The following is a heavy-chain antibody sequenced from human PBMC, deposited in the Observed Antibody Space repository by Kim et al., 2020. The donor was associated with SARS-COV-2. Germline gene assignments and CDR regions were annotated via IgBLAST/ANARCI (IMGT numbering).Heavy chain of an antibody. CDR1: GFTFSSYS. V-gene: IGHV3-21*01. J-gene: IGHJ6*02. D-gene: IGHD5-12*01. Sequence: GGSLRLSCAASGFTFSSYSMNWVRQAPGKGLEWVSSISSSSSYIYYADSVKGRFTISRDNAKNSLYLQMNSLRAEDTAVYYCARVLDSGRTYYYYYYGMEVWGQGTTVTVSS. CDR3: ARVLDSGRTYYYYYYGMEV. CDR2: ISSSSSYI.